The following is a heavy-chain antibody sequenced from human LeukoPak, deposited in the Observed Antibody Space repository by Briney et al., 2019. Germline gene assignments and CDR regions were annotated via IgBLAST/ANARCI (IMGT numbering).Heavy chain of an antibody. CDR2: VSGRSSFT. Sequence: GGSLRLSCAASGFTVSSTYMSWVRQAPGKGLEWISYVSGRSSFTSYAESVKGRFIISRDNAKNSVYLQMTNLRVEDTAIYYCAKEDIMISSTPDNWFDAWGQGTLVTVSS. J-gene: IGHJ5*02. CDR1: GFTVSSTY. V-gene: IGHV3-11*05. D-gene: IGHD3-16*01. CDR3: AKEDIMISSTPDNWFDA.